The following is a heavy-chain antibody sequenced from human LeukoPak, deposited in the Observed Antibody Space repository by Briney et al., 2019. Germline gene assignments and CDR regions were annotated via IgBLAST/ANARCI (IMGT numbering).Heavy chain of an antibody. D-gene: IGHD4-11*01. Sequence: PSETLSLTCTVSGGSISSGDYYWSWIRQPPGKGLEWIGYIYYSGSTYYNPSLKSRVTISVDTSKNQFSLKLSSVTAADTAVYYCARIFMTTVNLFDYWGQGTLVIVSS. J-gene: IGHJ4*02. V-gene: IGHV4-30-4*08. CDR2: IYYSGST. CDR3: ARIFMTTVNLFDY. CDR1: GGSISSGDYY.